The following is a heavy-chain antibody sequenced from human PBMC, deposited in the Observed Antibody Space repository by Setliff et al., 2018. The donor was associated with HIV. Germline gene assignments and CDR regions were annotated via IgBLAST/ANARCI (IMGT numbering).Heavy chain of an antibody. Sequence: PSETLSLTCTLSGGSITNLDYFWSWVRLPPGKGLEWIGSVYSTGSTYQNPSLKDRITLSVDPSKNQVSLQVSSVTAADTAVYYCASGRYLINYYYSAMDDWGPGTTVTSP. V-gene: IGHV4-30-4*01. CDR1: GGSITNLDYF. CDR2: VYSTGST. CDR3: ASGRYLINYYYSAMDD. D-gene: IGHD2-2*01. J-gene: IGHJ6*02.